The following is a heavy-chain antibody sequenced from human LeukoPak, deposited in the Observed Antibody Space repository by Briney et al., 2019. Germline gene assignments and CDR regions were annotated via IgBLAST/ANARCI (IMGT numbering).Heavy chain of an antibody. Sequence: SETLSLTCTVSGGSISSYYWSWIRQPPGKGLEWIGYIYYSGSTNYNPSLKSRVTISVGTSKNQFSLKLSSVTAADTAVYYCARGYDILTGYYLGNWFDPWGQGTLVTVSS. CDR2: IYYSGST. CDR3: ARGYDILTGYYLGNWFDP. CDR1: GGSISSYY. V-gene: IGHV4-59*01. J-gene: IGHJ5*02. D-gene: IGHD3-9*01.